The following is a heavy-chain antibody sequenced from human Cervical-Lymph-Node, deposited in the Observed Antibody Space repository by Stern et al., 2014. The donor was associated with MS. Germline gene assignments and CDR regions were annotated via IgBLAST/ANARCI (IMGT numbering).Heavy chain of an antibody. CDR2: VFHSGST. J-gene: IGHJ4*02. CDR1: GDSISSSNW. V-gene: IGHV4-4*02. CDR3: ARGLEYGDYFDY. Sequence: QVQLQESGPGLVQPSGTLSLTCAVSGDSISSSNWWSWVRQPPGKGLAGIGEVFHSGSTNYNPSLKSRVTISVDKSKNQFSLKLTSVTAADTAVYYCARGLEYGDYFDYWGRGTLVTVSS. D-gene: IGHD4-17*01.